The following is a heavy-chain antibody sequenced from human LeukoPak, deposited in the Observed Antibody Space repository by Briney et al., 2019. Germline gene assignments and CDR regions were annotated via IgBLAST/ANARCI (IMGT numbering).Heavy chain of an antibody. CDR1: GYTFTNHG. D-gene: IGHD6-19*01. CDR2: FSVYSGNT. V-gene: IGHV1-18*01. Sequence: GASVKVSCKASGYTFTNHGMSWVRQAPGEGLEWMGWFSVYSGNTNYAQKLQGRVTMTTETSTSTAYMELRSLRSDDTALYYCARDLDSSGWFPPTYYYYGMDVWGQGTTVTVSS. CDR3: ARDLDSSGWFPPTYYYYGMDV. J-gene: IGHJ6*02.